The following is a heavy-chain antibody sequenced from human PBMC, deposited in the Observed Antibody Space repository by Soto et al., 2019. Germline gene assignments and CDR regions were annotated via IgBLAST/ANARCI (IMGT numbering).Heavy chain of an antibody. J-gene: IGHJ4*02. CDR1: GFNFKNFA. CDR3: AKADGEQWLLPHLDK. D-gene: IGHD6-19*01. CDR2: ISCCGGST. V-gene: IGHV3-23*01. Sequence: EVQLLGSGGGVLQPGGSLRLSWGASGFNFKNFAMSWFGQAPGEGLEWVSGISCCGGSTSYADSVKGRFSIARDDSTNTLSLQMNNLRVEDTAQYYCAKADGEQWLLPHLDKWGQGTLVTVS.